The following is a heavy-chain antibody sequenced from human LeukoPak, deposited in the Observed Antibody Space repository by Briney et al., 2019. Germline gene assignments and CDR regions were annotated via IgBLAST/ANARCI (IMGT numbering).Heavy chain of an antibody. Sequence: SETLSLTCTVSGGSISSYYWSWIRQPPGKGLEWIGYIYYSGSTNYNPSLKSRVTISVDTSKNQFSLKLSSVTAADTAVYYCARGQGDYYDSSGYYYFSPYFDYWGQGTLVTVSS. CDR3: ARGQGDYYDSSGYYYFSPYFDY. CDR2: IYYSGST. V-gene: IGHV4-59*01. J-gene: IGHJ4*02. CDR1: GGSISSYY. D-gene: IGHD3-22*01.